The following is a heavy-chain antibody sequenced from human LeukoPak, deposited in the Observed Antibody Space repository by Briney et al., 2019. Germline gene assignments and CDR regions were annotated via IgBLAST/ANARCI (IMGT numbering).Heavy chain of an antibody. CDR3: HYDSSGLDAFDI. D-gene: IGHD3-22*01. Sequence: GGSLRLSCAASGFTFSSYEMNWVRQAPGKGLEWVSSISSSGSTKYLRDSLKGRFTISRDNARNSLYLQMNSLRAEDTAVYYCHYDSSGLDAFDIWGQGTIVADPS. CDR2: ISSSGSTK. V-gene: IGHV3-48*03. J-gene: IGHJ3*02. CDR1: GFTFSSYE.